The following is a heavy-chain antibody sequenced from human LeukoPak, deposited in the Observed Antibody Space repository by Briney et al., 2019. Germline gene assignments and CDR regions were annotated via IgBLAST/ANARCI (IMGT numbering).Heavy chain of an antibody. J-gene: IGHJ6*02. CDR2: ISSSSSYM. CDR1: GFTFSSYT. V-gene: IGHV3-21*06. CDR3: ARDRDVPAIGMGV. Sequence: GGSLRLSCAASGFTFSSYTMNWVRQAPGKGLEWVSSISSSSSYMYYADSVKGRFTIPRDNAKNSLYLQMNSLRAEDTAVYYCARDRDVPAIGMGVWGQGTTVTVSS.